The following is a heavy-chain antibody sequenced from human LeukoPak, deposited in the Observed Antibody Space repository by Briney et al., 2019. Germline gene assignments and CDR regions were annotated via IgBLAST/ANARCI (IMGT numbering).Heavy chain of an antibody. CDR2: IIPIFGTA. J-gene: IGHJ4*02. CDR3: ARGHHYSSGWYHFDY. Sequence: ASVKVSCKASGYTFTSYGISWVRQAPGQGLEWMGGIIPIFGTANYAQKFQGRVTITADKSTSTAYMELSSLRSEDTAVYYCARGHHYSSGWYHFDYWGQGTLVTVSS. CDR1: GYTFTSYG. V-gene: IGHV1-69*06. D-gene: IGHD6-19*01.